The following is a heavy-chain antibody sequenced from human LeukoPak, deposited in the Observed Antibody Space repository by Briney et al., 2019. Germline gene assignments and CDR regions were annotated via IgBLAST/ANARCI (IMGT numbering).Heavy chain of an antibody. CDR1: GFTFSSYS. Sequence: GGTLRLSCAASGFTFSSYSMNWVRQAPGKGLEWVSSISSSSSYIYYADSVKGRFTISRDNAKNSLYLQMNSLRAEDTAVYYCARSGAAAGTCGYWGQGTLVTVSS. V-gene: IGHV3-21*01. J-gene: IGHJ4*02. CDR2: ISSSSSYI. CDR3: ARSGAAAGTCGY. D-gene: IGHD6-13*01.